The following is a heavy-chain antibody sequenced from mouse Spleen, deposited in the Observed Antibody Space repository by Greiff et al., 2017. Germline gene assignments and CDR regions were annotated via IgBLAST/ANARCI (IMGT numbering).Heavy chain of an antibody. CDR2: IRLKSNNYAT. Sequence: EVQLVESGGGLVQPGGSMKLSCVASGFTFSNYWMNWVRQSPEKGLEWVAEIRLKSNNYATHYAESVKGRFTISRDDSKSSVYLQMNNLRAEDTGIYYCTGYGSSYWYFDVWGAGTTVTVSS. V-gene: IGHV6-6*02. CDR3: TGYGSSYWYFDV. J-gene: IGHJ1*01. D-gene: IGHD1-1*01. CDR1: GFTFSNYW.